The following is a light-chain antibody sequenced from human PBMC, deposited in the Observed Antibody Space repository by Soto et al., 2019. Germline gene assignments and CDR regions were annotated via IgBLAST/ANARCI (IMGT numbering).Light chain of an antibody. CDR3: QQRSDWPWT. CDR1: QSVRTY. J-gene: IGKJ1*01. CDR2: GAS. V-gene: IGKV3-11*01. Sequence: EIVMTQSPATLSVSPGGRATLSCRASQSVRTYLAWYQQKPGQAPRLLIFGASTRATAIPARFSGSGSGTDFTLTISSLEPEDFAVYYCQQRSDWPWTFGQGTKVDIK.